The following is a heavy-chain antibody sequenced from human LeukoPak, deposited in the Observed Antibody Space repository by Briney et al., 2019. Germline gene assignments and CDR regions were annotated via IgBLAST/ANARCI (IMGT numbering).Heavy chain of an antibody. CDR2: IYYSGST. V-gene: IGHV4-59*01. D-gene: IGHD3-10*01. J-gene: IGHJ4*02. CDR3: ARGKAMVRGVIDY. CDR1: GGSISSYY. Sequence: PSETLSLTCTVSGGSISSYYWSWIRQPPGKGLEWIGYIYYSGSTNYNPSLKSRVTISVDTSKNQFSLKLSSVTAADTAVYYCARGKAMVRGVIDYWGQGTLVTVSS.